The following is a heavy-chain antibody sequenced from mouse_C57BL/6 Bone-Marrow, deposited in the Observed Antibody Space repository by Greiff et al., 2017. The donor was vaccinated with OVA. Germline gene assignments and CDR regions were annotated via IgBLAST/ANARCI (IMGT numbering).Heavy chain of an antibody. CDR3: ARYRYGNYGWYFDV. D-gene: IGHD2-1*01. V-gene: IGHV1-12*01. CDR2: IYPGNGDT. Sequence: LQQSGAELVRPGASVKMSCKASGYTFTSYNMHWVQQTPRQGLEWIGAIYPGNGDTSYQQKFKGKATLTVDKSSSTAYMQLSSLTSEDSAVYFCARYRYGNYGWYFDVWGTGTTVTVSS. J-gene: IGHJ1*03. CDR1: GYTFTSYN.